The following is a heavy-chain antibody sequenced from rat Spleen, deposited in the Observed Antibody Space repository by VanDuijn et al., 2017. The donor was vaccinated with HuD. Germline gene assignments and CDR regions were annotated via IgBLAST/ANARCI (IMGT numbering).Heavy chain of an antibody. CDR3: ARRILWVSNFDI. CDR2: IGTGGGDT. D-gene: IGHD1-7*01. Sequence: EVQLVESGGGLVQPGRSMKLSCAASGFILSNYYMAWVRQTPTKGLEWVASIGTGGGDTYYRDSVKGRFTISRDHAESTLYLRMDSLRSEDTAPYYCARRILWVSNFDIWGQGVMVTVSS. CDR1: GFILSNYY. V-gene: IGHV5-25*01. J-gene: IGHJ2*01.